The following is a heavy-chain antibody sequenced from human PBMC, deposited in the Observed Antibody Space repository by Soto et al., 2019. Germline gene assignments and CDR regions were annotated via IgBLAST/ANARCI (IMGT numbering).Heavy chain of an antibody. CDR2: IYSGGST. CDR1: GFTVSSNY. Sequence: GGSLRLSCAASGFTVSSNYMSWVRQAPGKGLEWVSVIYSGGSTYYADSVKGRFTISRDNSKNTLYLQMNSLRAEDTAVYYCARVTGGSSRWYGYYYYGKDVWGQGTTVTVSS. D-gene: IGHD6-13*01. V-gene: IGHV3-66*01. J-gene: IGHJ6*02. CDR3: ARVTGGSSRWYGYYYYGKDV.